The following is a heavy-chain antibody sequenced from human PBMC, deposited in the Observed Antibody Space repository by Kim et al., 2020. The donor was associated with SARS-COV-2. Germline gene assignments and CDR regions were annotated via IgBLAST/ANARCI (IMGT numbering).Heavy chain of an antibody. D-gene: IGHD3-10*01. CDR3: ARDPGLSFIYMVRAPYFDY. V-gene: IGHV4-39*02. CDR1: GGSISSSSYY. Sequence: SETLSLTCTVSGGSISSSSYYWGWIRQPPGKGLEWIGSIYYSGSTYYNPSLKSRVTISVDTSKNQFSLKLSSVTAADTAVYYCARDPGLSFIYMVRAPYFDYWGQGTLVTVSS. CDR2: IYYSGST. J-gene: IGHJ4*02.